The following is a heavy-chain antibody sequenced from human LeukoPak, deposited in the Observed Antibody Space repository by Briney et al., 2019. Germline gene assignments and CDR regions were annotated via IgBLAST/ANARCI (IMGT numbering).Heavy chain of an antibody. CDR1: GYTFTGYY. J-gene: IGHJ6*03. V-gene: IGHV1-2*02. CDR2: INPDSGGT. D-gene: IGHD3-22*01. CDR3: ARERIVVVNTYYYYMDV. Sequence: GASVKVSCKASGYTFTGYYMHWVRQAPGQGLEWMGWINPDSGGTNYAQKFQGRVTMTRDTSISTAYMELSRLRSDDTAVYYCARERIVVVNTYYYYMDVWGKGTTVTVSS.